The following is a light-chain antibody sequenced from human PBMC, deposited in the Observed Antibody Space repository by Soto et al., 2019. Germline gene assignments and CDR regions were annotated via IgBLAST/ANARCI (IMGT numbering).Light chain of an antibody. J-gene: IGKJ1*01. CDR1: QSVLYSPNNKNY. CDR2: WAS. V-gene: IGKV4-1*01. Sequence: DIVMTQSPDSLAVSLGERATFNCKSSQSVLYSPNNKNYLASYQQKPGQPPKLLIYWASTRESGVPDRFSGSGSGTDFTLTISSLQAEDVAVYYCQQYYSTPWTFGQGTKVEI. CDR3: QQYYSTPWT.